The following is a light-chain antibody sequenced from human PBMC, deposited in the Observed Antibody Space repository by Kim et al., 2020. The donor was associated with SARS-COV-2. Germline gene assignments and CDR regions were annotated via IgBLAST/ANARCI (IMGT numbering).Light chain of an antibody. CDR3: QQYNKWPYT. J-gene: IGKJ2*01. V-gene: IGKV3-15*01. CDR2: GAS. Sequence: SVSPGERATLSCRACQSVSGNLAWYQHKPGQAPWLFIYGASTRATGIPARFRGSGSGTEFTLTITSLQSEDFAVYYCQQYNKWPYTFGQGTKLEIK. CDR1: QSVSGN.